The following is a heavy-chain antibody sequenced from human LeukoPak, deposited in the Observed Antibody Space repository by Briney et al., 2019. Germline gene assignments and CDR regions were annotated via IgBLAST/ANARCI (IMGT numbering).Heavy chain of an antibody. D-gene: IGHD1-26*01. CDR2: LSGSGHNT. Sequence: GGSLRLSCAVSGFTFSSYAMSWVRQAPGKGLEWVSGLSGSGHNTYYADSEKGRFTISRDNSKDTLYLQMNSLRAEDTAVYYCAKDRWASGSSSFDYWGQGTLDTVSS. CDR1: GFTFSSYA. V-gene: IGHV3-23*01. J-gene: IGHJ4*02. CDR3: AKDRWASGSSSFDY.